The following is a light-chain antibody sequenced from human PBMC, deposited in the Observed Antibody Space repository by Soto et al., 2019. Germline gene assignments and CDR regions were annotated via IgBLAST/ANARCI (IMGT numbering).Light chain of an antibody. J-gene: IGKJ1*01. Sequence: EIVMTQSPATLSVSPGERATLSCRASQSVSSNLAWYQQKPGQAPRLLIYGASTRASGIPLNFSGSGSGTEFTLTISSLQSEDFAVYYCHQYNNWPQTFGQGTKVDIK. V-gene: IGKV3-15*01. CDR1: QSVSSN. CDR2: GAS. CDR3: HQYNNWPQT.